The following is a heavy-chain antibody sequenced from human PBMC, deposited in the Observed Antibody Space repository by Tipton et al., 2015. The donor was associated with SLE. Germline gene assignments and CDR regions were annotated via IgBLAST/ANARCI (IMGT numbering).Heavy chain of an antibody. Sequence: TLSLTCAVYGGSFSGYYWSWIRQPPGKGLEWIGEINHSGSTNYNPSLKSRVTISVDTYNNQFSLKLSSVTAAATVVYYWASADNCDIWPFEVWGQGTLVTVSS. CDR1: GGSFSGYY. CDR2: INHSGST. V-gene: IGHV4-34*01. CDR3: ASADNCDIWPFEV. J-gene: IGHJ1*01. D-gene: IGHD2/OR15-2a*01.